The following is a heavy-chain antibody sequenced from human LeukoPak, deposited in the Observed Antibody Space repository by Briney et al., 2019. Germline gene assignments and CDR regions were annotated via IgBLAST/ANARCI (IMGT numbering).Heavy chain of an antibody. CDR2: IRHDGSSK. Sequence: GGSLRLSCVASGFSFSTYGMHWVRQAPGKGLEWVAFIRHDGSSKYYADSVKGRFTISRDSSKDTLYLQMNSLRAEDTAVYYCAKDDRIQTRRYSYNYWGQGTLVTVSS. CDR1: GFSFSTYG. V-gene: IGHV3-30*02. J-gene: IGHJ4*02. D-gene: IGHD5-18*01. CDR3: AKDDRIQTRRYSYNY.